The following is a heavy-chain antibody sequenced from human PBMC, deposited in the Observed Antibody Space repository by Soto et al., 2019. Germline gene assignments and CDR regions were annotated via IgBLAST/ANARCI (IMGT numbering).Heavy chain of an antibody. V-gene: IGHV4-59*01. CDR1: GDSITGSY. Sequence: TLSLTCTVSGDSITGSYWSWIRQPPGKTLEWIGYIYHSGTTTYNPSLKSRVSISVDTSKNQFSLRLTSVIAADTAVYYRARDMPYAAGSLAGCDYWGQGILVTVSS. J-gene: IGHJ4*02. D-gene: IGHD1-26*01. CDR3: ARDMPYAAGSLAGCDY. CDR2: IYHSGTT.